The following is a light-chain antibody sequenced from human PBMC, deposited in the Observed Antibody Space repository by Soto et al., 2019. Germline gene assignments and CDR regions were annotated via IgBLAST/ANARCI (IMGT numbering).Light chain of an antibody. CDR3: LVWDSNTWV. CDR1: NIGTKN. V-gene: IGLV3-9*01. J-gene: IGLJ3*02. CDR2: GDS. Sequence: SYELTQPLSVSVALGQTARITCGGNNIGTKNVHWYHQKPGQAPVLVIYGDSNRPSGIPERFSGSNSGNTATLTISRAQAGDEADYYCLVWDSNTWVFGGGTKVTVL.